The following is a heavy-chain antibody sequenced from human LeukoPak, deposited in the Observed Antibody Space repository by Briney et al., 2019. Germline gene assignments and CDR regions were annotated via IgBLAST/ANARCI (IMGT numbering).Heavy chain of an antibody. CDR2: ISSSSSYI. CDR3: ARDFDALGGLLFNY. J-gene: IGHJ4*02. CDR1: GFTFSSYS. Sequence: GGSLRLSCAASGFTFSSYSMNWVRQAPGKGLEWVSSISSSSSYIYYADSVKGRFTISRDNAKNSLYLQMNSLRAEDTAVYYCARDFDALGGLLFNYWGQGTLVTVSS. D-gene: IGHD2-21*02. V-gene: IGHV3-21*01.